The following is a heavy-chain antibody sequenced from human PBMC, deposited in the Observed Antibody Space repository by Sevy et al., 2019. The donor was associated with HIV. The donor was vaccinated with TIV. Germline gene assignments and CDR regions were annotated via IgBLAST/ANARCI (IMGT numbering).Heavy chain of an antibody. CDR2: MNPNSGNT. J-gene: IGHJ6*02. V-gene: IGHV1-8*02. Sequence: ASVKVSCKASGYTFTGYFMHWVRQAPGQGLEWMGWMNPNSGNTGYAQKFQGGVTMTRNTSISTAYMELSSLRSEDTAVYYCARGEEVSGAFDYYYYGMDVWGQGTTVTVSS. CDR3: ARGEEVSGAFDYYYYGMDV. D-gene: IGHD7-27*01. CDR1: GYTFTGYF.